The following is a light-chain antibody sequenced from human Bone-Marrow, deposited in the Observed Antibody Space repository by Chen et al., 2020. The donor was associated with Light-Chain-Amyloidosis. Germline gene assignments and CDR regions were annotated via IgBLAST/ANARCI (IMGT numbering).Light chain of an antibody. J-gene: IGLJ1*01. V-gene: IGLV2-8*01. CDR1: SSEVGSYNY. CDR3: SSYAGSNNFV. Sequence: QSALTQPPSASGSPGQSVTISCTGTSSEVGSYNYVSWYQQHPGKAPKLMIYEVTKRPSGVPDRFSGSKSGNTASLTVSGLQAEDEADYYCSSYAGSNNFVFGTGTKVTVI. CDR2: EVT.